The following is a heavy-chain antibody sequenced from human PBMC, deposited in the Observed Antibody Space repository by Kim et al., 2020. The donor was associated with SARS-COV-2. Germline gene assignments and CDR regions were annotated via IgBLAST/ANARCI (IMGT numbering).Heavy chain of an antibody. CDR1: GYTFTGYY. CDR3: AREGIAAAGIGGWFDP. CDR2: INPNSGGT. Sequence: ASVKVSCKASGYTFTGYYMHWVRQAPGQGLEWMGWINPNSGGTNYAQKFQGRVTMTRDTSISTAYMELSRLRSDDTAVYYCAREGIAAAGIGGWFDPWVQGTLVTVSS. J-gene: IGHJ5*02. V-gene: IGHV1-2*02. D-gene: IGHD6-13*01.